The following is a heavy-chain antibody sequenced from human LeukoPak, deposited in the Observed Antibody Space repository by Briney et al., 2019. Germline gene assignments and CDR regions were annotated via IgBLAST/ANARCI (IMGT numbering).Heavy chain of an antibody. Sequence: GGSLSLSCAAAGFPFSNVWMHWVRQAPGKGPEWVGRIKRKSEGGQTDYAAPVQGRFTISRDDSKTTSYLQLNSLKTEDTAVYSCATGDCSGGSCHAFDIWGQGTMVTVSS. V-gene: IGHV3-15*01. CDR3: ATGDCSGGSCHAFDI. D-gene: IGHD2-15*01. CDR1: GFPFSNVW. J-gene: IGHJ3*02. CDR2: IKRKSEGGQT.